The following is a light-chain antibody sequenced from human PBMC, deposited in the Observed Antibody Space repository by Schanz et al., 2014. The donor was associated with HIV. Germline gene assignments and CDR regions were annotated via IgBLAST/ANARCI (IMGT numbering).Light chain of an antibody. Sequence: QAVVTQEPSLTVSPGGTVTLTCASSTGAVTRGNYPTWFQQKPGQAPRTLIYNTDNKHSWTPARFSVALLGGKAALTLSGVQPEDEADYYCLYYYGGVWVFGGGTKLTVL. V-gene: IGLV7-43*01. CDR3: LYYYGGVWV. CDR2: NTD. J-gene: IGLJ3*02. CDR1: TGAVTRGNY.